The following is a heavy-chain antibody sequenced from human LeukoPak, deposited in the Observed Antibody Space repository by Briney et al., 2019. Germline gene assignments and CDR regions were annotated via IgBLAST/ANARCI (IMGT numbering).Heavy chain of an antibody. CDR1: GFTFRDSA. CDR2: ISTDGSRI. CDR3: TRGLVISTSGWYDTFDY. J-gene: IGHJ4*02. Sequence: PGGSLRLSCAAPGFTFRDSAMYWVRQAPGKGLEYVSVISTDGSRIYYADSVKGRFTISRDNSKNTLYLQMGSLRAEDMAVYYCTRGLVISTSGWYDTFDYWGQGALVTVSS. V-gene: IGHV3-64*02. D-gene: IGHD6-19*01.